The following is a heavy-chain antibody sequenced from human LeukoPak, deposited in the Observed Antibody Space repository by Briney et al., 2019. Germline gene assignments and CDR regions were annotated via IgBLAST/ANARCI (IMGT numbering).Heavy chain of an antibody. CDR1: GGSFSGYY. V-gene: IGHV4-34*01. J-gene: IGHJ6*03. CDR3: ASSRLGYCSSTSCYLAPYYMDV. D-gene: IGHD2-2*01. Sequence: PSETLSLTCAVYGGSFSGYYWSWIRRPPGKGLEWIGEINHSGSTNYNPSLKSRVTISVDTSKNQFSLKLSSVTAADTAVYYCASSRLGYCSSTSCYLAPYYMDVWGKGTTVTVSS. CDR2: INHSGST.